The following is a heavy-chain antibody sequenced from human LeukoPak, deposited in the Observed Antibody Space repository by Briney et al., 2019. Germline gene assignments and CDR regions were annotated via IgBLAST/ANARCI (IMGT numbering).Heavy chain of an antibody. V-gene: IGHV1-69-2*01. CDR2: VDPEDAKA. J-gene: IGHJ3*01. D-gene: IGHD3-10*01. CDR1: GYTFSDYY. CDR3: ATSGRSSLAFDV. Sequence: ASVRVSCKSSGYTFSDYYIHWVRQAPGGGLQWLGRVDPEDAKAVYSENLQGRVTITADSFSDSTYMFLSSLTSEDTAFYYCATSGRSSLAFDVWGQGTVVPVSS.